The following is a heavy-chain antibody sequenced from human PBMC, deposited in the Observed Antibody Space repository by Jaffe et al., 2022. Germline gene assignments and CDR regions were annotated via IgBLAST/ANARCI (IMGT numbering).Heavy chain of an antibody. D-gene: IGHD6-13*01. J-gene: IGHJ4*02. Sequence: QLQLQESGPGLVKPSETLSLTCTVSGGSISSSSYYWGWIRQPPGKGLEWIGSIYYSGSTYYNPSLKSRVTISVDTSKNQFSLKLSSVTAADTAVYYCAEGYSSSWSVTQGYFDYWGQGTLVTVSS. CDR3: AEGYSSSWSVTQGYFDY. CDR1: GGSISSSSYY. CDR2: IYYSGST. V-gene: IGHV4-39*01.